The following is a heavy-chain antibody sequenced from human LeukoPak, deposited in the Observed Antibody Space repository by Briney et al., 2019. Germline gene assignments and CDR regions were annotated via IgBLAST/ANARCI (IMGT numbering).Heavy chain of an antibody. D-gene: IGHD2-15*01. Sequence: GGSLRLSCAASGFTFSSYGMHWVRQAPGKGLEWVANIREDGSQIYYVDSVKGRFTVSRDNAKNSLYLQMSSLRAEDTAVYYCARGGMIPTPGGQGTLVTVPS. CDR3: ARGGMIPTP. V-gene: IGHV3-7*05. J-gene: IGHJ4*02. CDR1: GFTFSSYG. CDR2: IREDGSQI.